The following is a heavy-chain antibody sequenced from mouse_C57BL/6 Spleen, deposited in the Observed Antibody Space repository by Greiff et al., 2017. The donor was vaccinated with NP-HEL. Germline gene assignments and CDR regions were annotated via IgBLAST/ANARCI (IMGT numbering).Heavy chain of an antibody. CDR2: ISDGGSYT. Sequence: EVHLVESGGGLVKPGGSLKLSCAASGFTFSSYAMSWVRQTPEKRLEWVASISDGGSYTYYPDNVKGRFTISRDNAKNNLYLQMSHLKSEDTAMYYCARDPHYYGSSFFDYWGQGTTLTVSS. CDR1: GFTFSSYA. D-gene: IGHD1-1*01. V-gene: IGHV5-4*01. CDR3: ARDPHYYGSSFFDY. J-gene: IGHJ2*01.